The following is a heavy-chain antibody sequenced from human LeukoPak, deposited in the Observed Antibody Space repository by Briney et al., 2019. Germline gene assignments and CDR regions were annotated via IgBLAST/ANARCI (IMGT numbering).Heavy chain of an antibody. CDR1: GGSISSSSYY. V-gene: IGHV4-39*07. Sequence: SETLSLTCAVYGGSISSSSYYWGWIRQPPGKGLEWLGSIYYSGSTYYNPSLKSRVTISVDTSKNQFSLKLSSVTAADTAVYYCAREVDSFVVMSAWNWFDPWGQGTLVTVSS. CDR3: AREVDSFVVMSAWNWFDP. D-gene: IGHD2-15*01. J-gene: IGHJ5*02. CDR2: IYYSGST.